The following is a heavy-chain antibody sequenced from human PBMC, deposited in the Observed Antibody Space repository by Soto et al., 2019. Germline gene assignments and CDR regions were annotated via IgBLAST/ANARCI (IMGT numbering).Heavy chain of an antibody. CDR3: ARQDSVQNAFDI. CDR2: IYYSGST. V-gene: IGHV4-59*08. D-gene: IGHD1-1*01. CDR1: GGNIISYY. Sequence: SETMSLTSTVSGGNIISYYWSWIRQPPGKGLEWIGYIYYSGSTNYNPSLKSRVTISVDTSKNQFSLKLSSVTAADTAVYYCARQDSVQNAFDIWGQGTRVTVSS. J-gene: IGHJ3*02.